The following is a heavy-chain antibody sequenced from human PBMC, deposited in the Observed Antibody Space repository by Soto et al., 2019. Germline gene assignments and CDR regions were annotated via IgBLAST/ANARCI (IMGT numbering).Heavy chain of an antibody. CDR2: ISSSSSTI. J-gene: IGHJ4*02. D-gene: IGHD6-13*01. CDR3: ARGPRTYSSSWYPDY. Sequence: EVQLVESGGGLVQPGGSLRLSCAASGFTFSSYSMNWVRQAPGKGLEWVSYISSSSSTIYYADSVKGRFTISRDNAKNSLYLQMNSLRYGDTAVDYCARGPRTYSSSWYPDYWGQGTLVTVSS. CDR1: GFTFSSYS. V-gene: IGHV3-48*02.